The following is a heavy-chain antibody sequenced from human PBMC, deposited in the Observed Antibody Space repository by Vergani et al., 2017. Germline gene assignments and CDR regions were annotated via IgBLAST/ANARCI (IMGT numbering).Heavy chain of an antibody. CDR2: IIPIFGTA. CDR1: GGTFSSYA. J-gene: IGHJ5*02. CDR3: ALAESSTSCINSVCITPETGSWFDP. D-gene: IGHD2-2*01. V-gene: IGHV1-69*18. Sequence: QVQLVQSGAEVKKPGASVKVSCKASGGTFSSYAISWVRQAPGQGLEWMGRIIPIFGTANYAQKFQGRVTITADESTSTAYMELSSLRSEDTAVYYCALAESSTSCINSVCITPETGSWFDPWGQGTLVTVSS.